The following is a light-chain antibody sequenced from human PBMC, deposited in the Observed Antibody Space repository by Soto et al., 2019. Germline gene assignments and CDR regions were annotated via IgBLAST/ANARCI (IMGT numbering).Light chain of an antibody. CDR3: QQLYTYPLT. Sequence: DIQMTQSPSSLSASVGDRITITCRASQSISFYLNWYQQKPGKAPKFLMYGASFLQSGVPSRFSGSGSGTELTLTIHSLQPEDFASYYCQQLYTYPLTFGGGTKVDI. V-gene: IGKV1-39*01. J-gene: IGKJ4*01. CDR1: QSISFY. CDR2: GAS.